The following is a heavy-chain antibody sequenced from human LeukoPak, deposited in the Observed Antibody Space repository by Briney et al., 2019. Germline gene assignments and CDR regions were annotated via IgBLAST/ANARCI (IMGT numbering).Heavy chain of an antibody. J-gene: IGHJ4*02. CDR1: GFTFSVYD. V-gene: IGHV3-23*01. CDR3: TKSVGGTYNGYDY. CDR2: ITGSGTYT. Sequence: GGSLRLSCEPSGFTFSVYDMNWVRQAPGKGLEWVSSITGSGTYTYYADSVQGRFAISRDNSENTLYLQMHSLRAEDTAVYYCTKSVGGTYNGYDYWGQGTLVTVSS. D-gene: IGHD5-24*01.